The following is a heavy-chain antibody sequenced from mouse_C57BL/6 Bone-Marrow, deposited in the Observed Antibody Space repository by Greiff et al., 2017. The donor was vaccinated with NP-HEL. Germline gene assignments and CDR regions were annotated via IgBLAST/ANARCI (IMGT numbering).Heavy chain of an antibody. J-gene: IGHJ2*01. Sequence: VQLQQSGAELVRPGTSVKLSCKASGYTFTSYWMHWVKQRPGQGLEWIGVIDPSDSYTNYNPKFKGKATLTVDTSSSTAYMQLSSLTSEDSAVYYCASTVEDYWGQGTTLTVAS. CDR1: GYTFTSYW. V-gene: IGHV1-59*01. CDR3: ASTVEDY. CDR2: IDPSDSYT. D-gene: IGHD1-1*01.